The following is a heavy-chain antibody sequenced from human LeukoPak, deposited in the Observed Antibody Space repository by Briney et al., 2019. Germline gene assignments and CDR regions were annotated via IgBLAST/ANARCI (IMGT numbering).Heavy chain of an antibody. CDR2: IYYSGST. V-gene: IGHV4-39*07. Sequence: SETLSLTCTVSGGSISSSSYYWGWIRQPPGKGLEWIGSIYYSGSTYYNPSLKSRVTISVDTSKNQFSLKLSSVTAEDTAVYYCTSGLSVRRSNNTPVDYWGQGTLVTVSS. J-gene: IGHJ4*02. CDR1: GGSISSSSYY. CDR3: TSGLSVRRSNNTPVDY. D-gene: IGHD1-1*01.